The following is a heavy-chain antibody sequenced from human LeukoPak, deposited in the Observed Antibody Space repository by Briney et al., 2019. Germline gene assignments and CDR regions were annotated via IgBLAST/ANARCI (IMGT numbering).Heavy chain of an antibody. CDR1: GGSISSYY. CDR3: AIGGNYDYVWGSYRIDY. D-gene: IGHD3-16*02. V-gene: IGHV4-59*01. CDR2: IYYSGST. Sequence: SETLSLTCTVSGGSISSYYWSWIRQPPGKGLEWIGYIYYSGSTNYNPSLKSRVTISVDTSKNQFSLKLSSVTAADTAVYYCAIGGNYDYVWGSYRIDYWGQGTLVTVSS. J-gene: IGHJ4*02.